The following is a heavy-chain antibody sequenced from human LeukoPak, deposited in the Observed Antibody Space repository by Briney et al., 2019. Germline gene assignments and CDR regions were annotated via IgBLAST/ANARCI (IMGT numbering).Heavy chain of an antibody. V-gene: IGHV3-23*01. CDR3: AKDLRAGYDFWSGYYAFDI. CDR2: ISGSGGST. CDR1: GFTFSSYA. D-gene: IGHD3-3*01. Sequence: GGSLSLSCAASGFTFSSYAMSWVRQAPGKGLEWVSAISGSGGSTYYADSVKGVFTISRDNSKNTLYLQMNSWRAEDTAVYYCAKDLRAGYDFWSGYYAFDIWGQGTMVTVSS. J-gene: IGHJ3*02.